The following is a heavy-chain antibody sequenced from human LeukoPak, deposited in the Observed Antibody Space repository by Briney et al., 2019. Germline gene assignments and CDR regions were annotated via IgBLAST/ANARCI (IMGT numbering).Heavy chain of an antibody. J-gene: IGHJ3*02. CDR3: ARKDYSDAFDI. CDR2: ISGSGGST. V-gene: IGHV3-23*01. Sequence: GGSLRLSCAASGFTFSSYAMSWVRQAPGKGLEWVSAISGSGGSTYYADSVKGRFTISRDNAKNSLYLQMNSLRAGDTAVYYCARKDYSDAFDIWGQGTMVTVSS. CDR1: GFTFSSYA. D-gene: IGHD2-15*01.